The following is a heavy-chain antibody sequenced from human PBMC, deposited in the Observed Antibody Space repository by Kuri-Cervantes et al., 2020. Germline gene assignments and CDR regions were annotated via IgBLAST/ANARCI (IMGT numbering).Heavy chain of an antibody. J-gene: IGHJ4*02. D-gene: IGHD5-12*01. CDR3: ARDDVRDGGYEDY. Sequence: GESLKISCAASGFTFSSYAMHWVRQAPGKGLEYVSAISSNGGSTYYADSVKGRFTISRDNAKNSLYLQMNSLRAEDTALYYCARDDVRDGGYEDYWGQGTLVTVSS. CDR1: GFTFSSYA. V-gene: IGHV3-64*02. CDR2: ISSNGGST.